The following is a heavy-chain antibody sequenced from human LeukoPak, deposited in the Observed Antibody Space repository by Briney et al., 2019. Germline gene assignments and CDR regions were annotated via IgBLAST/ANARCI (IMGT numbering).Heavy chain of an antibody. CDR2: IEPDGSVK. V-gene: IGHV3-7*01. Sequence: PGGSLTLSCAASGFTFSDLWMTWVRQAPGKGPEWVATIEPDGSVKYYEDSVKGRFTISRDNADNSLYLQMNSLRGEDTAVYFCARGGSDSSRYWLYWGQGTLVTVSS. CDR1: GFTFSDLW. J-gene: IGHJ4*02. CDR3: ARGGSDSSRYWLY. D-gene: IGHD6-25*01.